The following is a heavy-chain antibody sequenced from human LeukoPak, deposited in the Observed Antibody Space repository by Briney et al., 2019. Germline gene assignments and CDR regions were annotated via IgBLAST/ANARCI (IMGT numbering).Heavy chain of an antibody. Sequence: SETLSLTCAVSGGSISSSNWWSWVRQPPGKGLEWIGEIYHSGSTNYNPSLKSRVTISVDTSKNQFSLKLSSVTAADTAVYYCARALGRWELYFDYWGQGTLVTVSS. CDR2: IYHSGST. CDR1: GGSISSSNW. J-gene: IGHJ4*02. D-gene: IGHD1-26*01. V-gene: IGHV4-4*02. CDR3: ARALGRWELYFDY.